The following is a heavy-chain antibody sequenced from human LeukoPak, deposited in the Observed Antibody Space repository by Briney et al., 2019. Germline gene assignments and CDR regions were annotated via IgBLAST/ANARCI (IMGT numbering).Heavy chain of an antibody. CDR3: ASDSREKYDFWSGYYSPCDY. CDR1: GFTFSSYG. CDR2: IWYDGSNK. Sequence: GRSLRLSCAASGFTFSSYGMHWVCQAPGKGLEWVAVIWYDGSNKYYADSVKGRFTISRDNSKNTLYLQMNSLRAEDTAVYYCASDSREKYDFWSGYYSPCDYWGQGTLVTVSS. D-gene: IGHD3-3*01. J-gene: IGHJ4*02. V-gene: IGHV3-33*01.